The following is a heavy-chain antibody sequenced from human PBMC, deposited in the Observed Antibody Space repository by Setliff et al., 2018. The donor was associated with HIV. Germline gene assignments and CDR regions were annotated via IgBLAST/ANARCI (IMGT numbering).Heavy chain of an antibody. CDR2: ISPYNGNT. J-gene: IGHJ4*02. Sequence: ASVKVSCKASGYTFTSSGISWVRQAPGQGLEWMGWISPYNGNTNYAQRLQGRVIMTTDTSTTTAYLELRSLRSDDTAVYYCARDRVHSSGWFDYWGQGTLVTVSS. V-gene: IGHV1-18*01. CDR1: GYTFTSSG. CDR3: ARDRVHSSGWFDY. D-gene: IGHD6-19*01.